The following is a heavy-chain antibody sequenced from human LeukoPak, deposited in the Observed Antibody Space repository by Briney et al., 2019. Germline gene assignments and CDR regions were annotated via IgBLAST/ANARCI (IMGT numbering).Heavy chain of an antibody. CDR3: ARGPNTYYYDSSGYYSP. J-gene: IGHJ5*02. D-gene: IGHD3-22*01. Sequence: SETLSLTCTVSGGSISSYYWSWIRQPPGKGLEWIGYIYYSGTTNYNPSLKSRVTISVDTSKNQFSLKLSSVTAADTAVYYCARGPNTYYYDSSGYYSPWGQGTLVTVSS. V-gene: IGHV4-59*12. CDR2: IYYSGTT. CDR1: GGSISSYY.